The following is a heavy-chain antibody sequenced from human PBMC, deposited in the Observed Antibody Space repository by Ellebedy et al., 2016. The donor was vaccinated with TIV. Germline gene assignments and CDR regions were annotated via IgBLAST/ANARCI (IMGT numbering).Heavy chain of an antibody. V-gene: IGHV3-7*03. CDR2: IKQDGSEK. CDR3: ARRVYPLYGMDV. D-gene: IGHD2/OR15-2a*01. Sequence: GESLKISCAASGFTFSSYWMSWVRQAPGKGLEWVANIKQDGSEKYYADSVKGRFTISRDNSKNTLYLQMNSLRSEDTAVYYCARRVYPLYGMDVWGQGTTVTVSS. J-gene: IGHJ6*02. CDR1: GFTFSSYW.